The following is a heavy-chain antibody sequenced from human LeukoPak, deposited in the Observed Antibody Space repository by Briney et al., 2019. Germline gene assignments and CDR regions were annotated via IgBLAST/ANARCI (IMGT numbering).Heavy chain of an antibody. Sequence: PSETLSLTCTVSGGSISSYYWSWLRQPAGKGLEWIGRIYTSGSTNYNPSLMSRGTMLVDTSNNQFSLKLISVPPAAAPVFSFSRSINWYIFEYWGQGTLVTVSS. CDR3: SRSINWYIFEY. CDR1: GGSISSYY. CDR2: IYTSGST. V-gene: IGHV4-4*07. D-gene: IGHD1-1*01. J-gene: IGHJ4*02.